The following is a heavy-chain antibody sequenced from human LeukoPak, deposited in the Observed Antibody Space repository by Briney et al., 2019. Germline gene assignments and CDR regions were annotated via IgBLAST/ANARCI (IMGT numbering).Heavy chain of an antibody. Sequence: GGSLRLSCAASGFTVNSNYMSWVRQAPGKGLEWVSVIYTGGTTYYADSVKGRFTISRDNSKNTLYLQMNSLRAEDTAVYYCATDRGWRTSGYYLYYFEYWGQGTLVTFSS. D-gene: IGHD3-3*01. CDR1: GFTVNSNY. V-gene: IGHV3-53*01. J-gene: IGHJ4*02. CDR2: IYTGGTT. CDR3: ATDRGWRTSGYYLYYFEY.